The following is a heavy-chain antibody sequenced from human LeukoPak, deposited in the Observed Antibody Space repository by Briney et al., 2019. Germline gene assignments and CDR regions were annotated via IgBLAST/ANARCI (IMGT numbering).Heavy chain of an antibody. V-gene: IGHV1-69*05. CDR2: IVPMSGTP. CDR3: GKDNTGGNPPIPPFDP. CDR1: GGTFSTDG. J-gene: IGHJ5*02. D-gene: IGHD6-25*01. Sequence: SVQVSCKASGGTFSTDGIRWVRQPPGQGLAWMGWIVPMSGTPHYAQKCKGRVTITTDEPTSTAYMVLSRPRSEDTAVYYCGKDNTGGNPPIPPFDPWGQGTLVTVSS.